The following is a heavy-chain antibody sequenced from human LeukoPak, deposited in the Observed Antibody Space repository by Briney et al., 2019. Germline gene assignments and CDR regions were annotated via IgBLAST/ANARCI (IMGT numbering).Heavy chain of an antibody. D-gene: IGHD1-1*01. J-gene: IGHJ5*02. V-gene: IGHV3-53*01. Sequence: GGSLRLSCAASGFTFSSNFMSWVRQAPGKGLEWVSVIYSGGSTYYADSVKGRFTISRENSKNTLYLQMYRLRAEDTAIYYCAKDLNGWNDVDGWFDPWGQGTMVTVSS. CDR3: AKDLNGWNDVDGWFDP. CDR2: IYSGGST. CDR1: GFTFSSNF.